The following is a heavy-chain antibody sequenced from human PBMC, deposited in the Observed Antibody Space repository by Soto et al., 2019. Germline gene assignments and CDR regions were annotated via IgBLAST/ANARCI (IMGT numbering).Heavy chain of an antibody. CDR1: GGTFSNFA. V-gene: IGHV1-69*06. D-gene: IGHD3-10*01. J-gene: IGHJ5*02. Sequence: QMQLVQSGADVKKPGSSVKVSCKVSGGTFSNFAITWLRQAPGQGPEWLGGIIPMFGSVAYARKFQDTVTITADTSANSVHMEVASLKSGGTALYFWGRVMIRDFGAAYLRPLDLWGQGTLVTVSS. CDR3: GRVMIRDFGAAYLRPLDL. CDR2: IIPMFGSV.